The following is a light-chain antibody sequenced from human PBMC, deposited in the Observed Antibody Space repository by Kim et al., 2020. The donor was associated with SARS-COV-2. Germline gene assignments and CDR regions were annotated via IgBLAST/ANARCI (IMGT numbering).Light chain of an antibody. CDR3: QQYDTSPYT. J-gene: IGKJ2*01. Sequence: LSPGDSATLSCRARQSVRSDFCAWYHQRPGQAPRLLIYLASTRGTGAPDRFSGSGSGTDFTLTIRRLEPEDSGVFYCQQYDTSPYTFGQGTKLEI. V-gene: IGKV3-20*01. CDR2: LAS. CDR1: QSVRSDF.